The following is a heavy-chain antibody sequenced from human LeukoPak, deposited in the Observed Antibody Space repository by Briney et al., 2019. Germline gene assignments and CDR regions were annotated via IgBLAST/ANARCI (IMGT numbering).Heavy chain of an antibody. V-gene: IGHV3-66*01. J-gene: IGHJ2*01. Sequence: GXSLRLSCAASGFTIGSNYMNWVRQAPGKGLEWLSVVYSGGSTYYSDSVKGRCTISRDDCKKKRYLQMNNLRAEDTAVYYCASPSAEMTAINGWYFDVWGRGTLVTVSS. D-gene: IGHD5-24*01. CDR2: VYSGGST. CDR3: ASPSAEMTAINGWYFDV. CDR1: GFTIGSNY.